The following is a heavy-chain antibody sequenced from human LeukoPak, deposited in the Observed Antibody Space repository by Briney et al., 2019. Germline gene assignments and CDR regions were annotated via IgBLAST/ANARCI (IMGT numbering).Heavy chain of an antibody. D-gene: IGHD6-6*01. Sequence: GGSLRLSCAASGFTFSSYSMNWVRLAPGKGLEWVSSISSSSSYIYYADSVKGRFTISRDNAKNSLYLQMNSLRAEDTAVYYCARDQHSSSGSFDYWGQGTLVTVSS. V-gene: IGHV3-21*01. CDR3: ARDQHSSSGSFDY. CDR2: ISSSSSYI. J-gene: IGHJ4*02. CDR1: GFTFSSYS.